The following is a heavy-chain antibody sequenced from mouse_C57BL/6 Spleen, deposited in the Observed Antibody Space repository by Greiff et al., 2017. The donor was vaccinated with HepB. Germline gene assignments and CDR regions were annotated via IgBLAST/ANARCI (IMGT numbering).Heavy chain of an antibody. CDR3: ARSGSSPDY. J-gene: IGHJ2*01. CDR2: IDPSDSYT. Sequence: QVQLQQPGAELVMPGASVKLSCKASGYTFTSYWMHWVKQRPGQGLEWIGEIDPSDSYTNYNQKFKGKSTLTVDKSSSTAYMQLSSLTSEDSAVYYCARSGSSPDYWGQGTTLTVSS. V-gene: IGHV1-69*01. D-gene: IGHD1-1*01. CDR1: GYTFTSYW.